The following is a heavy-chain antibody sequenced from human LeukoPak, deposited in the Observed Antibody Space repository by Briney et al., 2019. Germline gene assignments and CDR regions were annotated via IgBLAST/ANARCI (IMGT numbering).Heavy chain of an antibody. D-gene: IGHD3/OR15-3a*01. CDR2: IRQDGSEK. Sequence: PGGSLRLSCAASGFTFSNYWMGWVRQAPGKGLEWVANIRQDGSEKWYVDSVKGRFTISRDNAKNSLYLQMNSLRADDTAVYYCARDPDRGLDSYYFDYWGQGTLVTVSS. J-gene: IGHJ4*02. CDR1: GFTFSNYW. CDR3: ARDPDRGLDSYYFDY. V-gene: IGHV3-7*01.